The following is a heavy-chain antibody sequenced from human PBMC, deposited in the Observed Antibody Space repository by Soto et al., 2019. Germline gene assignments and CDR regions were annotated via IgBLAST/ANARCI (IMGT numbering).Heavy chain of an antibody. V-gene: IGHV3-30*03. CDR1: GFTFSSYG. CDR3: ARECCSGGSCYFGVY. J-gene: IGHJ4*02. D-gene: IGHD2-15*01. Sequence: GGSLRLSCAASGFTFSSYGMHWVRQAPGKGLEWVAVISYDGSNKYYADSVKGRFTISRDNSKNTLYLQMNSLRAEDTAVYYCARECCSGGSCYFGVYWGQGTLVTVSS. CDR2: ISYDGSNK.